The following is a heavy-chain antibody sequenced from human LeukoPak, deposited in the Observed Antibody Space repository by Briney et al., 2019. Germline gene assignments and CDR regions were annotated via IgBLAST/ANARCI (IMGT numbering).Heavy chain of an antibody. CDR3: ATEWAGYYYGSGYGDY. CDR2: ISTSGSTK. Sequence: GGSLRLSCAASGFTFSSYEMNWVRQAPGKGLEWVSYISTSGSTKYYADSVKGRFTISRDNAKNSLYLQMNSLRAEDTAVYYCATEWAGYYYGSGYGDYWGQGTLVTVSS. J-gene: IGHJ4*02. CDR1: GFTFSSYE. D-gene: IGHD3-10*01. V-gene: IGHV3-48*03.